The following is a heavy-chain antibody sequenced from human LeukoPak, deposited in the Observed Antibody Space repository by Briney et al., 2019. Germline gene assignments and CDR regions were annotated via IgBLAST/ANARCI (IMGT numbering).Heavy chain of an antibody. CDR3: ARGSDSSSSPRWFDP. Sequence: PSETLSLTCAVYGGSFSGYYWSWIRQPPGKGLEWIGEINHSGSTNYSPSLKSRVTISVDTSKNQFSLKLSSVTAADTAVYYCARGSDSSSSPRWFDPWGQGTLVTVSS. CDR1: GGSFSGYY. CDR2: INHSGST. V-gene: IGHV4-34*01. J-gene: IGHJ5*02. D-gene: IGHD6-13*01.